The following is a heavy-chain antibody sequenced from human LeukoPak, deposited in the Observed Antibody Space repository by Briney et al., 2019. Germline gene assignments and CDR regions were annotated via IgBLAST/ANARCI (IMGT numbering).Heavy chain of an antibody. D-gene: IGHD3-9*01. CDR2: IKSKTDGGTT. Sequence: GGSLRLSCAASGFTFSNAWMSWVRQAPGKGLEWVGRIKSKTDGGTTDYAAPVKGRFTISRDDSKNTLYLQMNSLKTEDTAVYYCTTGGGLRYFDWLPHAINDYWGQGTLVTVSS. CDR1: GFTFSNAW. J-gene: IGHJ4*02. CDR3: TTGGGLRYFDWLPHAINDY. V-gene: IGHV3-15*01.